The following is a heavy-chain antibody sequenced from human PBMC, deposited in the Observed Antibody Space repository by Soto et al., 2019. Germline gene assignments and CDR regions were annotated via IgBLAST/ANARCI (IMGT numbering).Heavy chain of an antibody. V-gene: IGHV2-5*02. CDR3: AHLPDGAALPYYYYYMDV. CDR2: IYWDDDK. J-gene: IGHJ6*03. Sequence: SGPTLVKPTQTLTLTCTFSGFSLSTSGVGVGWIRQPPGKALEWLALIYWDDDKRYSPSLKSRLTITKDTSKNQVVLTMTNMDPVDTATYYCAHLPDGAALPYYYYYMDVWGKGTTVTVSS. CDR1: GFSLSTSGVG. D-gene: IGHD6-6*01.